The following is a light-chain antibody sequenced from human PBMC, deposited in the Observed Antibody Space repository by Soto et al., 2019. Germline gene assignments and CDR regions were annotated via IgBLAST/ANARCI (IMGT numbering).Light chain of an antibody. J-gene: IGKJ4*01. V-gene: IGKV3-20*01. Sequence: DIVLTQSPGTLSLSPGDRATLSCRASQSVTSSYLAWYQQKPGQAPRLLISGASSRATGIPDRFSGSGSGTDFTLTISRLEPEDFAVYYCQQYSTSRLTFGGGTKVEIK. CDR1: QSVTSSY. CDR3: QQYSTSRLT. CDR2: GAS.